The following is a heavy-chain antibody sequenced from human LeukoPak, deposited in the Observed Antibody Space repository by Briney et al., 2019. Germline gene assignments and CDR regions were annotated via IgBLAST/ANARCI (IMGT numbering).Heavy chain of an antibody. D-gene: IGHD1-7*01. CDR1: GGTFSSYT. CDR2: IIPILGIA. CDR3: ARVRITGTTGWFDP. J-gene: IGHJ5*02. V-gene: IGHV1-69*16. Sequence: SVKVSCKASGGTFSSYTISWVRQAPGQGLEWMGRIIPILGIANYAQKFQGRVTITTDESTSTAYMELSSLRSEDTAVYYCARVRITGTTGWFDPWGQGTLVTVSS.